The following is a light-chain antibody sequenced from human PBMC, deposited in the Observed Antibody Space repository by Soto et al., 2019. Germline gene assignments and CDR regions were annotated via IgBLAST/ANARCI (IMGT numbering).Light chain of an antibody. CDR1: QGIANW. CDR2: AAS. V-gene: IGKV1-12*01. CDR3: QQADSFPLS. J-gene: IGKJ4*01. Sequence: IQMTQSPSSVSASVGDRVTITCRASQGIANWLARYQQKPGKAPKLLIYAASTLQSGVPSRFGVSESWTGFTLTNSSLQPEDFATYYGQQADSFPLSFGGGTVVEMK.